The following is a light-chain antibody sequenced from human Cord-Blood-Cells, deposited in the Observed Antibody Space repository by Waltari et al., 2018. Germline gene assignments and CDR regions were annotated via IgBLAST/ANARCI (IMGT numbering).Light chain of an antibody. V-gene: IGLV3-9*01. J-gene: IGLJ3*02. Sequence: SYELTQPLSVSVALGQTARNTCGGNNIGSKNVHWHQQKPGQAPVLLIYRESNRPSGIPERFSGSNSGNTATLTISRAQAGDEADYYCQVWDSSTWVFGGGTKLTVL. CDR3: QVWDSSTWV. CDR1: NIGSKN. CDR2: RES.